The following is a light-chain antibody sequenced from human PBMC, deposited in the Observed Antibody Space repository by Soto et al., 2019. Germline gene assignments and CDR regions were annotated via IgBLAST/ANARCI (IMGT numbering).Light chain of an antibody. J-gene: IGKJ5*01. CDR1: QNIYNY. V-gene: IGKV1-39*01. CDR3: EQTYSTPFT. CDR2: AAS. Sequence: DIQMTQSPSSLSASVGDRVTVTCRTSQNIYNYLNWYQQKPGKAPKLLIYAASSVQSGVPLRFSGTGSGTDFTLTISSLQPDDFATYYCEQTYSTPFTFGHGTRL.